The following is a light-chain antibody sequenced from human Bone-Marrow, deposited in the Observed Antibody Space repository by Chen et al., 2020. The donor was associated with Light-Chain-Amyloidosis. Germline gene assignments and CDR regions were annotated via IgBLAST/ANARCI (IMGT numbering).Light chain of an antibody. CDR2: DVT. V-gene: IGLV2-14*03. CDR3: SSYTSSNTVL. Sequence: QSALTQPPSVSGSPGQSITISCTGTSSVVGDYNFVSWYQQHPGKAPKLMIYDVTYPPSGVSNRFSGSKPGNTASLTISGLQAEDESDYDCSSYTSSNTVLVGGGTRLTVL. CDR1: SSVVGDYNF. J-gene: IGLJ2*01.